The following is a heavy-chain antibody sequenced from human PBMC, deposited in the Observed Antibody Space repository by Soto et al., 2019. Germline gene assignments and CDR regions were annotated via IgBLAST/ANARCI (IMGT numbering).Heavy chain of an antibody. Sequence: EVQLLESGGGLVQPGGSLRLSCAASGVTFERYVMSWVRQAPGKGLEWVSGNSGRGGSTYYADSVKGRFTIARDNSKNTLYLQMNSLIAGNTAVYYCAKSEWPTDTGNQGFDYWGQGTLVTVSS. CDR3: AKSEWPTDTGNQGFDY. CDR2: NSGRGGST. J-gene: IGHJ4*02. V-gene: IGHV3-23*01. D-gene: IGHD3-3*01. CDR1: GVTFERYV.